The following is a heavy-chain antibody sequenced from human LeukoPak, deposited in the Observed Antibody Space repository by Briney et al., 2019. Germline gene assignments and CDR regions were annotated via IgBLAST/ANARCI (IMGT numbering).Heavy chain of an antibody. D-gene: IGHD3-3*01. Sequence: ASVKVSCKASGYTFTSYAMHWVRQVPGQRLEWMGWINAGNGNTKYSQKFQGRVTITRDTSASTAYMELSSLRSEDTAVYYCARVVYDFWSGYFGDPDYYYYGMDVWGQGTTVTVSS. CDR2: INAGNGNT. CDR3: ARVVYDFWSGYFGDPDYYYYGMDV. V-gene: IGHV1-3*01. CDR1: GYTFTSYA. J-gene: IGHJ6*02.